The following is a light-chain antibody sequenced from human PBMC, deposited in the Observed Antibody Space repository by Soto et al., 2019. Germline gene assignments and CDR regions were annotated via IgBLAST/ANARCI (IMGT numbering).Light chain of an antibody. V-gene: IGLV2-14*01. CDR3: ASYTTTTTLV. CDR1: ISDIGGYNF. CDR2: DVN. J-gene: IGLJ2*01. Sequence: QSVLTQPASVSGSPGQSITISCTGTISDIGGYNFISWYQHHPGKAPKLVIYDVNNRPSGISYRFSGSKSGNTASLTISGLQAEDEADYYCASYTTTTTLVFGGGTNLTVL.